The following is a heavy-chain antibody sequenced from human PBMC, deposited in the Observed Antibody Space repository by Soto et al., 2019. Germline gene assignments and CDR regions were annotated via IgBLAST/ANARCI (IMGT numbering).Heavy chain of an antibody. Sequence: ESGGGVVQPGRSLRLSCAASGFPFTSYGLHWVREGPDKGLEWVPIISYDGSDKYYADSVKGRFTISRDNSKNTLYLQMNSLRPEDTALYYCVGGQYYFDYRGQGTLVIVSS. CDR3: VGGQYYFDY. D-gene: IGHD3-10*01. CDR1: GFPFTSYG. CDR2: ISYDGSDK. J-gene: IGHJ4*02. V-gene: IGHV3-30*03.